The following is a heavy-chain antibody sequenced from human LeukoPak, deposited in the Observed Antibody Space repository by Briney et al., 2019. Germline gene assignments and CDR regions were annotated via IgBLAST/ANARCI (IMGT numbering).Heavy chain of an antibody. CDR3: ARADYGDYKFDY. D-gene: IGHD4-17*01. Sequence: SETLSLTCTVSGGSISSYYWSWIRQPPGKGLEWIGYIYYSGSTNYNPSLKSRVTISVDTSKSQFSLKLSSVTAADTAVYYCARADYGDYKFDYWGQGTLVTVSS. CDR1: GGSISSYY. V-gene: IGHV4-59*01. CDR2: IYYSGST. J-gene: IGHJ4*02.